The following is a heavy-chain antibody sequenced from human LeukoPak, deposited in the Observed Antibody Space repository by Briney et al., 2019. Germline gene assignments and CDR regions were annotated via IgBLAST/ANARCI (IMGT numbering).Heavy chain of an antibody. Sequence: SETLSLTCTVSGGSISRYYWTWIRQTPEKGLEWIGYIYFSGSGSTNYNPSLKSRVTISIDMSRNQFSLKLTSVTAADTAVYYCARRVGSTRFDFWGQGSLVTVSS. J-gene: IGHJ4*02. V-gene: IGHV4-59*08. CDR2: IYFSGSGST. CDR3: ARRVGSTRFDF. D-gene: IGHD1-26*01. CDR1: GGSISRYY.